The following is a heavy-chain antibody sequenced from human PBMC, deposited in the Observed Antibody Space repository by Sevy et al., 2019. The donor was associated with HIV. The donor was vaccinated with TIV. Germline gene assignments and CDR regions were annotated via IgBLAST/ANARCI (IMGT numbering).Heavy chain of an antibody. D-gene: IGHD3-10*01. CDR3: VRHVGLVDRAFDS. CDR2: IFFSGNT. V-gene: IGHV4-39*01. J-gene: IGHJ4*02. Sequence: SETLSLTCTVSGGSISRSSYDWGWIRQPPGKGLEWIGSIFFSGNTYYNPSLNSRVTISVDMSKNQFVLKVNALTAADTATYYCVRHVGLVDRAFDSWGQGTLVTVSS. CDR1: GGSISRSSYD.